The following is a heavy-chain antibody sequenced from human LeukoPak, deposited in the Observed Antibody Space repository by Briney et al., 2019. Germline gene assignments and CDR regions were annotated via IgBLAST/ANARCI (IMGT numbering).Heavy chain of an antibody. Sequence: SETLSLTCAVSGYSISSSNWWGWIRRPPGKGLEWIGYIYYSGSTYYNPSLKSRVTMSVDTSKNQFSLKLSSVTAVDTAVYYCARNVDTVMVGGGWFDPWGQGTLVTVSS. V-gene: IGHV4-28*01. CDR2: IYYSGST. D-gene: IGHD5-18*01. J-gene: IGHJ5*02. CDR1: GYSISSSNW. CDR3: ARNVDTVMVGGGWFDP.